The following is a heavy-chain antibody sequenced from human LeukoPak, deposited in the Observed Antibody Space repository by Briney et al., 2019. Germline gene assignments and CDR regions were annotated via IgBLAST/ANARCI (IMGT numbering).Heavy chain of an antibody. CDR1: GYTFTSYG. Sequence: PGASVKVFCTASGYTFTSYGISWVRQAPGQGLEWMGWISGYNGATNYAQKLQGRVTMTTDTSTSTAYMELRSLRSDDTAVYYCARSWNSACDYWGQGTLVTGSS. V-gene: IGHV1-18*01. D-gene: IGHD1-7*01. CDR3: ARSWNSACDY. CDR2: ISGYNGAT. J-gene: IGHJ4*02.